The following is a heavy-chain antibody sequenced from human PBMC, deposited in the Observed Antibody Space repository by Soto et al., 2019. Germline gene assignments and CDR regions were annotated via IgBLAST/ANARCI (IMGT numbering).Heavy chain of an antibody. J-gene: IGHJ4*02. CDR3: ARDYYDSSGYYYENADY. D-gene: IGHD3-22*01. CDR2: VDGSGSNT. CDR1: GFTFSSHA. V-gene: IGHV3-23*01. Sequence: GGSLRLSCAASGFTFSSHAMGWLRQAPGTGPEWVAVVDGSGSNTYYADSVKGRFTISRDNSKNTLYLQMNSLRAEDTAVYYCARDYYDSSGYYYENADYWGQGTLVTVSS.